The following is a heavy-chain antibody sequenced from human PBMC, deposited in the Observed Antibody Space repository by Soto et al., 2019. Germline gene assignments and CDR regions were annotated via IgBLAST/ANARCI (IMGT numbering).Heavy chain of an antibody. Sequence: QVQLQESGPGLVKPSETLSLTCTVSGGSISSYYWSWIRQPPGKGLEWIGYSYYSGSTNYNPSLTSRVTISVDTSKYQFALKLRSVTAADTAVYYCARDAPVWIAVAGQIGWFDPWGQGTLVTVSS. CDR2: SYYSGST. J-gene: IGHJ5*02. CDR3: ARDAPVWIAVAGQIGWFDP. D-gene: IGHD6-19*01. CDR1: GGSISSYY. V-gene: IGHV4-59*01.